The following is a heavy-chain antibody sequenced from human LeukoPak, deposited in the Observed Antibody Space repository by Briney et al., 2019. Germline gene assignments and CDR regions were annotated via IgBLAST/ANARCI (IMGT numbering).Heavy chain of an antibody. Sequence: GRSLRLSCAASGFTFSSYGMHWVRQAPGKGLEWVAVIWYDGSNKYYADSVKGRFTISRDNSKNTVYLQMNSLRAEDTAIYYCARAEALKFRDFDYWGQGTLVTVSS. J-gene: IGHJ4*02. CDR2: IWYDGSNK. V-gene: IGHV3-33*01. CDR1: GFTFSSYG. CDR3: ARAEALKFRDFDY.